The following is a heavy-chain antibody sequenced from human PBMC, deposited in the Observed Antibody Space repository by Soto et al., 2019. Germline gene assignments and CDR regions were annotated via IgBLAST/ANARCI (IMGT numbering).Heavy chain of an antibody. V-gene: IGHV3-30*01. CDR3: ARALTKPYANDY. CDR1: GFIFTSYI. Sequence: GGSLRLSCAASGFIFTSYIVHWVRQAPGKGLEWVASVSYDGSKKHYADSVKGRFSISRDNSKNTVYLQMNSLRTEDTAVYYCARALTKPYANDYWGQGTLVTVSS. D-gene: IGHD2-2*01. J-gene: IGHJ4*02. CDR2: VSYDGSKK.